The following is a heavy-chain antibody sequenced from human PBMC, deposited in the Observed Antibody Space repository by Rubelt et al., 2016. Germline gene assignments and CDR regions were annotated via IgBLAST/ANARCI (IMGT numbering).Heavy chain of an antibody. CDR2: INHSGST. Sequence: QVQLQQWGAGLLKPSETLSLTCAVYGGSFSGYYWSWIRQPPGKGLEWIGEINHSGSTNYNPALKSQVTISVDTSKNQFSRKPSSVTAADTAVYYCARGRMGFHYYYYGMDVWGQGTTVTVSS. D-gene: IGHD1-26*01. CDR1: GGSFSGYY. CDR3: ARGRMGFHYYYYGMDV. J-gene: IGHJ6*02. V-gene: IGHV4-34*01.